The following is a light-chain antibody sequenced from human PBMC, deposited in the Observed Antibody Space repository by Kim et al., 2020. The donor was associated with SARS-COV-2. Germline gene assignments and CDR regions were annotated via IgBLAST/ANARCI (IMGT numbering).Light chain of an antibody. V-gene: IGKV3-20*01. J-gene: IGKJ4*01. Sequence: PGERATLSCRASQSVSSNYLAWYQQKPGQAPRLLIYAASSRATGIPDRFSGSGSGTDFTLTISRLEPEDFAVYYCQQYGSSPQTFGGGTK. CDR1: QSVSSNY. CDR2: AAS. CDR3: QQYGSSPQT.